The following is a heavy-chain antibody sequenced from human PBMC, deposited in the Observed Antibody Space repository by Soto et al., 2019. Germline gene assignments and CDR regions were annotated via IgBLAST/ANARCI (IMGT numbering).Heavy chain of an antibody. CDR2: IYSGGST. Sequence: GGSLRLSCAASGFTVSSNYMSWVRQAPGKGLEWVSVIYSGGSTYYADSVKGRFTISRDNSKNTLYLQMNSLRAEDTAVYYCARDKYYYYGMDVWGQGTPVTVSS. CDR1: GFTVSSNY. J-gene: IGHJ6*02. CDR3: ARDKYYYYGMDV. V-gene: IGHV3-53*01.